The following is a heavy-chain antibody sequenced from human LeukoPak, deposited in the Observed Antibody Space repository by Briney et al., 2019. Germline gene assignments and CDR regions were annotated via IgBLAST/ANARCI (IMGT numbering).Heavy chain of an antibody. J-gene: IGHJ4*02. CDR2: ICYDVSNE. V-gene: IGHV3-33*01. CDR3: ARGGKSARPDY. CDR1: GFSFSSNA. D-gene: IGHD6-6*01. Sequence: PGGSLRLSCAASGFSFSSNAMHWVRQAPGKGLEWLAIICYDVSNEYYADSVKGRFTISRDNSKNTLYLQMNSLRAEDTAVYYCARGGKSARPDYWGQGTLVTVSS.